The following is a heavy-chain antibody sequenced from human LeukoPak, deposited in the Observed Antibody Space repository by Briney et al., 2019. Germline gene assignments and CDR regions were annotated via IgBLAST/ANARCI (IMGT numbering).Heavy chain of an antibody. D-gene: IGHD3-22*01. J-gene: IGHJ4*02. V-gene: IGHV3-7*03. CDR3: AKSPTYYYDSSAYYYFDY. Sequence: PGGSLRLSCAASGFTFSNAWMSWVRQAPGKGLEWVANIKQDGSEKYYVDSVKGRFTISRDNAKNSLYLQMNSLRAEDTAVYYCAKSPTYYYDSSAYYYFDYWGQGTLVTVSS. CDR1: GFTFSNAW. CDR2: IKQDGSEK.